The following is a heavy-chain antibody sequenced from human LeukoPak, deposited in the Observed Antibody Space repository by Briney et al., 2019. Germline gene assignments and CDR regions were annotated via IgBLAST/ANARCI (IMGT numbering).Heavy chain of an antibody. CDR1: GFTFSSYW. V-gene: IGHV3-7*01. Sequence: GGSPRLSCAASGFTFSSYWMSWVRQAPGKGLEWVANIKQDGSEKYYVDSVKGRFTISRDNAKNSLYLQMNSLRAEDTAVYYCARAFSSNFHYGMDVWGQGTTVTVSS. D-gene: IGHD6-6*01. CDR2: IKQDGSEK. J-gene: IGHJ6*02. CDR3: ARAFSSNFHYGMDV.